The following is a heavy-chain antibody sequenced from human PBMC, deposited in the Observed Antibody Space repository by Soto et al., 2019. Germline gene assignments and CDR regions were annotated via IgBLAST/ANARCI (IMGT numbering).Heavy chain of an antibody. Sequence: ASVKVSCKASGYTFTSYYMHWVRQAPGQGLEWMGIINPSGGSTSYAQKFQGRVTMTRDTSTSTVYMELSSLRSEDTAVYYCATDYLRTDAFDIWGQGTMVTVSS. CDR3: ATDYLRTDAFDI. D-gene: IGHD4-17*01. CDR1: GYTFTSYY. V-gene: IGHV1-46*03. CDR2: INPSGGST. J-gene: IGHJ3*02.